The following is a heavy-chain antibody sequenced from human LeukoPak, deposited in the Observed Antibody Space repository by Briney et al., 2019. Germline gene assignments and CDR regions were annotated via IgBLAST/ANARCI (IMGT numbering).Heavy chain of an antibody. J-gene: IGHJ6*04. CDR2: IRNNANSYTT. V-gene: IGHV3-72*01. Sequence: GGSLRLSCAASGFTFSDHYMDWVRQAPGKGLEWVCRIRNNANSYTTEYAASVQGRFTIPRDDSKHSLYLQMNSLKTEDTAVYYCAREGCSSTSCYDNGMDVWGKGTTVTVPS. CDR3: AREGCSSTSCYDNGMDV. CDR1: GFTFSDHY. D-gene: IGHD2-2*01.